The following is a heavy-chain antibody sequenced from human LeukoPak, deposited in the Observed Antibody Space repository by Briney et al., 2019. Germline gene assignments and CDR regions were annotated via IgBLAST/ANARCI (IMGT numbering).Heavy chain of an antibody. D-gene: IGHD6-19*01. J-gene: IGHJ4*02. CDR3: ARHRGIGSGLDY. CDR2: ISSSSSYI. Sequence: PGGSLRLSCAASGVTFSSYSMNWVRQAPGKGLEWVSSISSSSSYIYYADSVKGRFTISRDNAKNSLYLQMNSLRAEDTAVYYCARHRGIGSGLDYWGQGTLVTVSS. CDR1: GVTFSSYS. V-gene: IGHV3-21*01.